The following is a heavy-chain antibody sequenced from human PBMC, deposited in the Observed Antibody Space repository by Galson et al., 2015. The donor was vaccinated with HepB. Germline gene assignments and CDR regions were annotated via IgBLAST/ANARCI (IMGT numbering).Heavy chain of an antibody. CDR1: GFTVSSNY. D-gene: IGHD6-19*01. V-gene: IGHV3-53*01. J-gene: IGHJ3*02. CDR2: IYSGGST. CDR3: ARTSPYSSGWQRARLGAAFDI. Sequence: SLRLSCAASGFTVSSNYMSWVRQAPGEGLEWVSVIYSGGSTYYADSVKGRFTISRDNSKNTLYLQMNSLRAEDTAVYYCARTSPYSSGWQRARLGAAFDIWGQGTMVTVSS.